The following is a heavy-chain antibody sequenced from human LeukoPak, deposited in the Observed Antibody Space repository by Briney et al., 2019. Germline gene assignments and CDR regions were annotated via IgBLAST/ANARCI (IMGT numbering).Heavy chain of an antibody. CDR2: IYTSRIT. CDR3: ARNLIPEQLVLNF. Sequence: SETLSLTCTVSGGSISSYYWSWIRQPAGKGLEWIGRIYTSRITNYNPSLKSRVTMSVDTSKNQFSLNLKSVTPEDTAVYYCARNLIPEQLVLNFWGQGTLVTVSS. J-gene: IGHJ4*02. V-gene: IGHV4-4*07. D-gene: IGHD6-13*01. CDR1: GGSISSYY.